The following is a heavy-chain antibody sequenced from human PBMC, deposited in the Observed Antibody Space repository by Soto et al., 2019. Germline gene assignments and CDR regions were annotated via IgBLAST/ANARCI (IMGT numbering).Heavy chain of an antibody. J-gene: IGHJ4*02. D-gene: IGHD3-10*01. V-gene: IGHV1-69*06. CDR1: GYSFSSYA. CDR3: ARDTYYGSGSYRY. CDR2: IIPIFGTA. Sequence: QVQLVQSGAEVREPGASVKVSCKASGYSFSSYAISWVRQAPGQGLEWMGGIIPIFGTANYAQKFQGRVTITADKSTSTAYMELSSLRSEDTAVYYCARDTYYGSGSYRYWGQGTLVTVSS.